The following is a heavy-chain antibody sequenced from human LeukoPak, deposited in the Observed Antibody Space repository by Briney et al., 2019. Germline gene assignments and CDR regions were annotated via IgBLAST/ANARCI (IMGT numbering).Heavy chain of an antibody. D-gene: IGHD1-7*01. CDR1: GFTFSDYC. CDR2: ISSSGSTI. Sequence: PGGSLRLSCAASGFTFSDYCMSWIRQAPGKGLEWVSYISSSGSTIYYADSVKGRFTISRDNAKNSPYLQMNSLRAEDTAVYYCASTPNWNYAMDYWGQGTLVTVSS. J-gene: IGHJ4*02. CDR3: ASTPNWNYAMDY. V-gene: IGHV3-11*01.